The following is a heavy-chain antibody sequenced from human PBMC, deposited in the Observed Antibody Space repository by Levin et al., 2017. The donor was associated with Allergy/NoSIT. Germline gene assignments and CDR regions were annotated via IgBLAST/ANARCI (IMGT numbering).Heavy chain of an antibody. CDR1: GYTFTSHW. J-gene: IGHJ3*02. CDR3: ARHGKTSLRFDAFDI. CDR2: IYPSDSDT. Sequence: NPGGSLRLSCKGSGYTFTSHWIGWVRQMPGKGLEWMGIIYPSDSDTRYSPSFQGQVTISADKSISTAYLQWSSLKASDTATYYCARHGKTSLRFDAFDIWGQGTMITVSS. V-gene: IGHV5-51*01.